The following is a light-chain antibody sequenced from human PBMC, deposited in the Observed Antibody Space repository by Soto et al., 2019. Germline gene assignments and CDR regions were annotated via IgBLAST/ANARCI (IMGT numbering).Light chain of an antibody. CDR3: QQRSNWPRT. V-gene: IGKV3-11*01. CDR2: DAS. J-gene: IGKJ1*01. CDR1: QSVSSY. Sequence: EIVLTQSPATLSSSPGERATLSCRASQSVSSYLAWYQQKPGQAPRLLIYDASNRATGIPARFSGSGSGTDFTLTISSLEPEHFAVYYCQQRSNWPRTFGQGTKVEIK.